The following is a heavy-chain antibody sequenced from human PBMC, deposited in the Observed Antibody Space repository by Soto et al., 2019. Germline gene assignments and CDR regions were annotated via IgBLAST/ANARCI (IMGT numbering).Heavy chain of an antibody. Sequence: SETLSLTCTVSCGSISSYYWSWIRQPPGKGLEWIGYIYDSGSTNYNPSLKSRVTISVDTSKNQFSLKLSSVTAADTAVYYCARGGGYCSSTSCYYYYGMDVWGQGTTVTVSS. D-gene: IGHD2-2*01. CDR1: CGSISSYY. J-gene: IGHJ6*02. CDR2: IYDSGST. V-gene: IGHV4-59*01. CDR3: ARGGGYCSSTSCYYYYGMDV.